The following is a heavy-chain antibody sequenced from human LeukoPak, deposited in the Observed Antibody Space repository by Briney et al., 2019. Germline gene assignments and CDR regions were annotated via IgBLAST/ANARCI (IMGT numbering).Heavy chain of an antibody. V-gene: IGHV3-74*01. CDR3: VREPYCSGGSCYTSGFDC. D-gene: IGHD2-15*01. Sequence: GGSLRLSCSASGVTFSRYWMHWVRQAPGKGLVWVSRIKNDGSSTTYADAVKGRFTISRDNAKNTLYLQMNSLRAEDTAVYYCVREPYCSGGSCYTSGFDCWGQGTLVTVSS. CDR2: IKNDGSST. CDR1: GVTFSRYW. J-gene: IGHJ4*02.